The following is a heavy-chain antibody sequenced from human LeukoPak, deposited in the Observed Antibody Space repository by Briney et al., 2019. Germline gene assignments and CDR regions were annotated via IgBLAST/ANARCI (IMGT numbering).Heavy chain of an antibody. CDR3: ARDSSTMVRGVSGI. CDR2: ISSSTGGVI. Sequence: PGGSLTLSCAASGSIFSSYEMNWVHQAPGKGPEWISYISSSTGGVIYYTDSVKGRFTISRDNTKNSLYLQMNSLRAEDTAVYYCARDSSTMVRGVSGIWGQGTMVTVSS. CDR1: GSIFSSYE. V-gene: IGHV3-48*03. J-gene: IGHJ3*02. D-gene: IGHD3-10*01.